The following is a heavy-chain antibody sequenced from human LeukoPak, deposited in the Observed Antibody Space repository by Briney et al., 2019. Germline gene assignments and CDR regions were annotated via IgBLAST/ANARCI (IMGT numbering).Heavy chain of an antibody. CDR2: INPNSGGT. CDR1: GYTFTGYY. V-gene: IGHV1-2*02. D-gene: IGHD3-22*01. J-gene: IGHJ4*02. CDR3: AGTPYYYDSSGYPFDY. Sequence: GASVKVSCKASGYTFTGYYMHWVRQAPGQGLEWMGWINPNSGGTNYAQKFQGRVTLTRDTSISTAYMELSRLRSDDTAVYYCAGTPYYYDSSGYPFDYWGQGTLVTV.